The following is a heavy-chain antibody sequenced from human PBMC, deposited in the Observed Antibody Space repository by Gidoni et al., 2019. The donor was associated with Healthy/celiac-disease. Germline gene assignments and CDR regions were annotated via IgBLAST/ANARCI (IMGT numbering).Heavy chain of an antibody. Sequence: EVQLLESGGGLVQPGGSLRLSCAASGFTFSSYAMSWVRQAPGKGLEWVSAISGSGGSTYYADSVKGRFTISRDNSKNTLYLQMNSLRAEDTAVYYCAKDFGDTVTTDYYYYGMDVWGQGTTVTVSS. CDR2: ISGSGGST. V-gene: IGHV3-23*01. D-gene: IGHD4-17*01. CDR3: AKDFGDTVTTDYYYYGMDV. J-gene: IGHJ6*02. CDR1: GFTFSSYA.